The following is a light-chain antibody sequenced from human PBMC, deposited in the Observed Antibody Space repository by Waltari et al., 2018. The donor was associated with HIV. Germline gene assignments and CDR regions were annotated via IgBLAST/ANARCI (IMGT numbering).Light chain of an antibody. CDR1: SSDIGAYDY. V-gene: IGLV2-11*01. Sequence: HSALTQPRPVSGSPGQSVTISCTGTSSDIGAYDYVSWFQKFPGRAPKLLIFDVNKRPSGVPDRFSGFKSGDTASLTISGLQPDDESDYFCSSYGGVASYLIFGGGTTLTVL. CDR3: SSYGGVASYLI. J-gene: IGLJ2*01. CDR2: DVN.